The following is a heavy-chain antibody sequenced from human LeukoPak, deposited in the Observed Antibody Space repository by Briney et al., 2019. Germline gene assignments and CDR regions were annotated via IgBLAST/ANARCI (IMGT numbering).Heavy chain of an antibody. D-gene: IGHD4-23*01. CDR1: GFTFNMYW. CDR2: INKDGSDK. V-gene: IGHV3-7*01. Sequence: SGGSLRLSCAASGFTFNMYWMTWVRRAPGKGLESVAYINKDGSDKYYVDSVKGRFTVSRDNAKNSLYLQMNSLRAEDTAVYYCARDAGYGGNSDYWGQGTLVTVSS. CDR3: ARDAGYGGNSDY. J-gene: IGHJ4*02.